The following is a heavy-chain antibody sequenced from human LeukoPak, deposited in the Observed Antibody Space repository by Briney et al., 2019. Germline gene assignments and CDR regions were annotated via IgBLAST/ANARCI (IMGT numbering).Heavy chain of an antibody. D-gene: IGHD1-26*01. J-gene: IGHJ4*02. Sequence: PSETLSLTCTVSGGSISGSSYYWGWIRQPPGKGLEWIGSIYYSGSTNYNPSLKSRVIISIDTSKNQFSLKLSSVTAADTAVYYCARVSGSYPYYFDYWGQGTLVTVSS. CDR3: ARVSGSYPYYFDY. CDR2: IYYSGST. CDR1: GGSISGSSYY. V-gene: IGHV4-39*07.